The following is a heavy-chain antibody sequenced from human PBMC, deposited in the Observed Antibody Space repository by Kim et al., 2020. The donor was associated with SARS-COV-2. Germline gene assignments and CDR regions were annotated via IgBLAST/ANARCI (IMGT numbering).Heavy chain of an antibody. D-gene: IGHD3-9*01. V-gene: IGHV2-70*11. CDR2: IDWDDDK. J-gene: IGHJ4*02. Sequence: SGPTLVNPTQTLTLTCTFSGFSLSTSGMCVSWIRQPPGKALEWLARIDWDDDKYYSTSLKTRLTISKDTSKNQVVVTMTNMDPVDTATYYCARGYYDILTGYYNGPTYRFDYWGQGTLVTVSS. CDR3: ARGYYDILTGYYNGPTYRFDY. CDR1: GFSLSTSGMC.